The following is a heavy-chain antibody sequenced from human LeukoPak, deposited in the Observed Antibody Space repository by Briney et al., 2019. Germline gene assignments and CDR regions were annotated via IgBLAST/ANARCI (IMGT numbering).Heavy chain of an antibody. D-gene: IGHD3-3*01. V-gene: IGHV3-7*01. CDR3: ARDFWGAYRVDFFDF. J-gene: IGHJ4*02. CDR2: IKQDGSET. Sequence: GGSLRLSCAASGFTFSNYWMSWVRRAPGKGLEWVANIKQDGSETYYVDSVRGRLTISRDNARNSLYLQMNSLRGEDTAIYYCARDFWGAYRVDFFDFWGQGALVTVSS. CDR1: GFTFSNYW.